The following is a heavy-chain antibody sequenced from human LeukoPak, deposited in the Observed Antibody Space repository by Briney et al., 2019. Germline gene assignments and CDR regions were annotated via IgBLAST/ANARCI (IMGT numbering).Heavy chain of an antibody. Sequence: GGSLRLSCAASGFTFSSYAMSWVRQAPGKGLEWVSAISGSGGSTYYADSVKGRFTISRDNSKNTLYLQMNSLRAEDTAVYYCARDEAYVGYYYYYYMDVWGKGTTVTVSS. J-gene: IGHJ6*03. CDR1: GFTFSSYA. CDR2: ISGSGGST. V-gene: IGHV3-23*01. CDR3: ARDEAYVGYYYYYYMDV. D-gene: IGHD3-16*01.